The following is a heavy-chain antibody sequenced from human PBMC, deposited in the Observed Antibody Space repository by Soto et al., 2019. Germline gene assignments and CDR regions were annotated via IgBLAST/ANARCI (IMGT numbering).Heavy chain of an antibody. CDR1: GFTFSSYG. Sequence: PGGSLRLSCAASGFTFSSYGMHWVRQAPGKGLEWVAVISYDGSNKYYADSVKGRFTISRDNSKNTLYLQMNSLRAEDTAVYYCAKDRYRGSYIHFDYWGQGTLVTVSS. CDR2: ISYDGSNK. J-gene: IGHJ4*02. V-gene: IGHV3-30*18. CDR3: AKDRYRGSYIHFDY. D-gene: IGHD1-26*01.